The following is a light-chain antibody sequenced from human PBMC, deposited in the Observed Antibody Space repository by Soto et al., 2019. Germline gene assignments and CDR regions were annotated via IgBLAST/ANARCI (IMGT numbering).Light chain of an antibody. Sequence: EIVLTQSPATLSLSPGERATLSCRASQSVSSYLAWYQQKPGQAPRLLIYDASNRATGIPARFSGSGSGTDFNLTISSLEPEDFAVYSCQQYNNWPRTVGQGTKVDSK. CDR3: QQYNNWPRT. CDR2: DAS. V-gene: IGKV3-11*01. CDR1: QSVSSY. J-gene: IGKJ1*01.